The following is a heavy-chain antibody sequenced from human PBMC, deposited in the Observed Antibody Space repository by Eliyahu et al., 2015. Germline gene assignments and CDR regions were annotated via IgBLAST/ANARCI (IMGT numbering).Heavy chain of an antibody. D-gene: IGHD3-16*01. Sequence: QVQLVQSGAEVKEPGASVKLSCKASGYTFTSYTIHXVRQAPGQRLEWVGWINTGNGHTRYSQKFQDRMTFTRDTSATTVYMELSSLTSADTAVYYCARETFGGGGARDYWGQGTLVTVSS. CDR2: INTGNGHT. CDR1: GYTFTSYT. V-gene: IGHV1-3*04. J-gene: IGHJ4*02. CDR3: ARETFGGGGARDY.